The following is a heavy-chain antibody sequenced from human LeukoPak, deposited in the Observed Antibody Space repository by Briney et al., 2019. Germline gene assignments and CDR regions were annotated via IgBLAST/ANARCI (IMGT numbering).Heavy chain of an antibody. CDR2: TNNYGNEK. V-gene: IGHV3-7*01. CDR1: GFTFSSYA. CDR3: VRGDIDY. D-gene: IGHD5-24*01. J-gene: IGHJ4*02. Sequence: PGGSLRLSCAASGFTFSSYAMSWVRQAPGRGLEWVATTNNYGNEKYHVDSVKGRFTISRDNAKNSLDLQMNNLRVEDTAVYYCVRGDIDYWGQGALVTVSS.